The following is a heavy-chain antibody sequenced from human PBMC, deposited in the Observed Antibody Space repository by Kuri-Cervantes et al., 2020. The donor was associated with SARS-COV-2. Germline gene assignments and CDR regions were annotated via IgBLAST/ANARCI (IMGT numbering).Heavy chain of an antibody. D-gene: IGHD3-10*01. V-gene: IGHV1-8*03. J-gene: IGHJ3*02. CDR2: MSPNSGKT. Sequence: ASVKVSCKASGYTFTSHDIKWVRQATGQGLEWMGWMSPNSGKTAYAQKFQGRVTIVSTAYMELSSLRSEDTAVYYCASVHPDYYGSGSYLAGKDAFDIWGQGTMVTVSS. CDR3: ASVHPDYYGSGSYLAGKDAFDI. CDR1: GYTFTSHD.